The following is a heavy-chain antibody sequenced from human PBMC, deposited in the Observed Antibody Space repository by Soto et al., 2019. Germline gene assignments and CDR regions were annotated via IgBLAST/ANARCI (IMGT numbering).Heavy chain of an antibody. D-gene: IGHD5-18*01. CDR1: GGSFSGYY. J-gene: IGHJ4*02. CDR3: ASRPRYSYREYY. CDR2: INHSGST. V-gene: IGHV4-34*01. Sequence: QVQLQQWGAGLLKPSETLSLTCAVYGGSFSGYYWSWIRQPPGKGLEWIGEINHSGSTNYNPSLKSRVTISVDTSKNQFSLKLSSVTAADTAVYYCASRPRYSYREYYWGQGTLVTVSS.